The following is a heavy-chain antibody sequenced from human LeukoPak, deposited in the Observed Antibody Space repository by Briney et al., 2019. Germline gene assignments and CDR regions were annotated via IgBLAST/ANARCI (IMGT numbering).Heavy chain of an antibody. J-gene: IGHJ6*03. CDR3: ARDPYSGNYGNYYYYYMDV. V-gene: IGHV3-21*01. D-gene: IGHD1-26*01. Sequence: PGGSLRLSCAASGFTFSNYNMNWVRQAPGKAMEWVSSITSSGTYNFYAGSVRGRFTISRDNAKNSLYLQMDSLGPEDTAVYYCARDPYSGNYGNYYYYYMDVWGKGTTVTISS. CDR1: GFTFSNYN. CDR2: ITSSGTYN.